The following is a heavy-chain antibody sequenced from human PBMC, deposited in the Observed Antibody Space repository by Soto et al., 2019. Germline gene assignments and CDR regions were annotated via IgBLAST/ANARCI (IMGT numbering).Heavy chain of an antibody. CDR1: GGTFSSYT. D-gene: IGHD6-19*01. CDR3: ARDNGSGWGPI. CDR2: IIPILGIA. J-gene: IGHJ3*02. V-gene: IGHV1-69*08. Sequence: QVQLVQSRAEVKKPGSSVKVSCKASGGTFSSYTISWVRQAPGQGLEWMGRIIPILGIANYAQKFQGRVTITADKSTSTAYMELSSLRSEDTAVYYCARDNGSGWGPIWGQGTMVTVSS.